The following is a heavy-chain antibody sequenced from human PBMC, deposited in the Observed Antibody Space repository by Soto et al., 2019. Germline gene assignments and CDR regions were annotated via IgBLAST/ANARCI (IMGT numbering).Heavy chain of an antibody. Sequence: SETLSLTCTVSGCSISSGGYYWSWIRQHPGKGLEWIGYIYYSGSTYYNPSLKSRVTISVDTSKNQFSLKLSSVTAADTAVYYCARASIAAAEKNNWFDPWGQGTLVTVSS. D-gene: IGHD6-13*01. CDR1: GCSISSGGYY. J-gene: IGHJ5*02. CDR3: ARASIAAAEKNNWFDP. V-gene: IGHV4-31*03. CDR2: IYYSGST.